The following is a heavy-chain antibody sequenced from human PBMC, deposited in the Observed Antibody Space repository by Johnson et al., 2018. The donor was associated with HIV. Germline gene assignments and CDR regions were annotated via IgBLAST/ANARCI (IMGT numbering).Heavy chain of an antibody. J-gene: IGHJ3*02. CDR2: IYSVGNA. V-gene: IGHV3-66*01. CDR3: ARGGTYSSSWSDAFHI. CDR1: GFTVSANY. Sequence: EQLVESGGDLVQPGGSLRLSCTASGFTVSANYMSWVRQAPGKGLEWVSVIYSVGNAYYADSVKGRFTISRDTSKNTLYLQMNSLRAEDTAVYYCARGGTYSSSWSDAFHIWGQGTMVTVSS. D-gene: IGHD6-13*01.